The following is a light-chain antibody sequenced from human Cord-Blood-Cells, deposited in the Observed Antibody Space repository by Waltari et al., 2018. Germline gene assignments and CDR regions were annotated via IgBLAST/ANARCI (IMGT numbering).Light chain of an antibody. V-gene: IGKV3-20*01. J-gene: IGKJ1*01. Sequence: EIVLTQSPGTLSLSPGERATLSCRASRSVSSSYLAWYQQKPGQAPRLLIYGASSRATGIPDRFSGSGSGTDFTLTIRRLEPEDFAVYYCQQYGSSLTWTFGQGTKVEIK. CDR3: QQYGSSLTWT. CDR1: RSVSSSY. CDR2: GAS.